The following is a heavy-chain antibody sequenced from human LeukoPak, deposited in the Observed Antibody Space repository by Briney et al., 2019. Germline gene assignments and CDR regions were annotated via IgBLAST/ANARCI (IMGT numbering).Heavy chain of an antibody. J-gene: IGHJ4*02. CDR3: AREARISRD. D-gene: IGHD1-14*01. V-gene: IGHV3-11*01. CDR2: ISGSGTTT. CDR1: WVTFWKYY. Sequence: GAPRTSCAASWVTFWKYYITWGPPGPGEGLEYISYISGSGTTTNYADSVKGRFTISRDNDKNSLYLQMNSLRAEDTAVYYCAREARISRDWGQGTLVTVSS.